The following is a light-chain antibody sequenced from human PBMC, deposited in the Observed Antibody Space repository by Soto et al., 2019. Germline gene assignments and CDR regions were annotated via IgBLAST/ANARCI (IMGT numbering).Light chain of an antibody. CDR3: QQYGSSPYT. CDR1: QSMRSSY. Sequence: ENVLTQSPGTLSLSPGERATLSCRASQSMRSSYLAWYQQKPGQAPRLLIYGASSRATGIPDRFSGGGSGTDFTLTISRLKPEDFAVYYCQQYGSSPYTFGQGTKLEIK. CDR2: GAS. J-gene: IGKJ2*01. V-gene: IGKV3-20*01.